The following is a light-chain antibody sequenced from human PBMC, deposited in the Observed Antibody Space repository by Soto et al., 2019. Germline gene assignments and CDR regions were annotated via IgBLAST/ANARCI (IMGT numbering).Light chain of an antibody. CDR3: CSYAGSSTWV. CDR2: EGS. Sequence: QSALTQPASVSGSLGQSITISCTGTSRDIGGNNYVSWYQQHPGKAPKLMIYEGSKRPSGVSNRFSGSKSGNTASLTISGLQAEDEADYYCCSYAGSSTWVFGGGTKLTVL. J-gene: IGLJ3*02. CDR1: SRDIGGNNY. V-gene: IGLV2-23*01.